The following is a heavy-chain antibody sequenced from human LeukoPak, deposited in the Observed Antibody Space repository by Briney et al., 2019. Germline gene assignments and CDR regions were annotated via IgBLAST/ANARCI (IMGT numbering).Heavy chain of an antibody. CDR1: GFTFSSYG. V-gene: IGHV3-33*05. J-gene: IGHJ2*01. Sequence: GGSLRLSCAASGFTFSSYGLHWVRQAPGKGLEWVAVISYDGSKKYYVDSVKGRFTISRDNSKNTLYLQMNSLRAEDTAVYHCAREGGPPPWYFDLWGRGTLVTVSS. CDR3: AREGGPPPWYFDL. CDR2: ISYDGSKK. D-gene: IGHD3-16*01.